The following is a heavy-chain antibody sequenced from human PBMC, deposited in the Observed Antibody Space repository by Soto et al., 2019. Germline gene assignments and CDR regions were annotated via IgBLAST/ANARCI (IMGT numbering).Heavy chain of an antibody. Sequence: SGGSLRLSCAASGFTFSTYWMSWVRRAPGKGLEWVAHIKQDGSDMYYVDSVKGRFTISRDNAQNSLFLQMNSLRVEDTAVYYCARPYYGRNTELGYWGQGTQVTVSS. CDR1: GFTFSTYW. D-gene: IGHD4-17*01. V-gene: IGHV3-7*04. CDR3: ARPYYGRNTELGY. J-gene: IGHJ4*02. CDR2: IKQDGSDM.